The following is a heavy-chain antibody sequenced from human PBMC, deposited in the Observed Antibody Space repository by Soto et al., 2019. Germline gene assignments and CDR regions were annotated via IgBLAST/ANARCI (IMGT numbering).Heavy chain of an antibody. D-gene: IGHD7-27*01. CDR3: VKKRPGVSHFDH. Sequence: PGESLKISCAASGFTFSSYVIAWVRQAPGKGLEWVSVINVSGEKTDYADSVKGRFTISRDNSKNTLYLQMNSLRSEDTAVYYCVKKRPGVSHFDHWGQGTLVTVSS. CDR2: INVSGEKT. CDR1: GFTFSSYV. J-gene: IGHJ4*02. V-gene: IGHV3-23*01.